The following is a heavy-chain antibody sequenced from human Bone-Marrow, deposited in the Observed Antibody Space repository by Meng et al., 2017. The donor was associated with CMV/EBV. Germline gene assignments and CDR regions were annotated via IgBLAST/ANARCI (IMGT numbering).Heavy chain of an antibody. D-gene: IGHD3-3*01. J-gene: IGHJ6*02. V-gene: IGHV3-11*04. Sequence: GESLKISCAASGFIFSDDYMSWVRQAPGKGLEWVSYISSGGGTTKYADSVKDRFTISRDDAKNSLFLQMNSLRAEDTAVYYCAKDTSISTKYYDFWSGYYKPTGYYYGMDVWGQGTTVTFSS. CDR3: AKDTSISTKYYDFWSGYYKPTGYYYGMDV. CDR2: ISSGGGTT. CDR1: GFIFSDDY.